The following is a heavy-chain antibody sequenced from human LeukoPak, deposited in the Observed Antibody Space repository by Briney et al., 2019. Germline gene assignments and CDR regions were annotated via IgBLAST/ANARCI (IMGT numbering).Heavy chain of an antibody. CDR1: GGSISSYY. CDR2: IYYSGST. J-gene: IGHJ6*02. D-gene: IGHD5-18*01. Sequence: SETLSLTCTVSGGSISSYYWSWIRQPPGKGLEWIGYIYYSGSTNYNPSLKSRVTISVDTSKNQFSLKLSSVTAADTAVYYCARVKTAGMDVWGQGTTVTVSS. V-gene: IGHV4-59*01. CDR3: ARVKTAGMDV.